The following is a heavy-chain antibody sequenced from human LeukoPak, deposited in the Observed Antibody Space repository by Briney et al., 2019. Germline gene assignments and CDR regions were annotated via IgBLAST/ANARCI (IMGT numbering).Heavy chain of an antibody. CDR1: GGTFSNYA. J-gene: IGHJ6*03. CDR3: ARDLGVATEPYYYYMDV. Sequence: AASVKVSCKASGGTFSNYAISWVRQAPGQGLEWMGGIIPIFDTADYAQKFQGRVTITADESTSTAYTELSSLRSEDTAVYYCARDLGVATEPYYYYMDVWGKGTTVTISS. D-gene: IGHD5-12*01. V-gene: IGHV1-69*13. CDR2: IIPIFDTA.